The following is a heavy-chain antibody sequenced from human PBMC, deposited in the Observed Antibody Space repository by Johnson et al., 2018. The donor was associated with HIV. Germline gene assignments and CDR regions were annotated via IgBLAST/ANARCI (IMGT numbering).Heavy chain of an antibody. J-gene: IGHJ3*02. CDR2: IQYDGRNR. V-gene: IGHV3-30*02. D-gene: IGHD6-6*01. CDR1: GFTFSSYG. Sequence: QVKLVESGGGVVQPGGSLRLSCAASGFTFSSYGMHWVRQAPGKGLEWMAFIQYDGRNRCYGDSVKGRFTISRDNFENTLYLQMNSLRAEDTAVYYCAREKYNSSAATDAFDIWGQGTMVTVSS. CDR3: AREKYNSSAATDAFDI.